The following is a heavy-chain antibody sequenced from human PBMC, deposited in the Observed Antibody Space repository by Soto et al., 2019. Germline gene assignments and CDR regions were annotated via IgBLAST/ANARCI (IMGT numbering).Heavy chain of an antibody. V-gene: IGHV1-46*03. Sequence: QVQLVQSGAEVKKPGASVKVSCKASGYTFTSYYMHWVRQAPGQGLEWMGIINPSGGSTSYAQKFQGRVTMTRATSTSTVYMELSSLRSEDTAVDYCARVYCSGGSCYSIDYWRQATLVTVSS. CDR3: ARVYCSGGSCYSIDY. CDR2: INPSGGST. CDR1: GYTFTSYY. J-gene: IGHJ4*02. D-gene: IGHD2-15*01.